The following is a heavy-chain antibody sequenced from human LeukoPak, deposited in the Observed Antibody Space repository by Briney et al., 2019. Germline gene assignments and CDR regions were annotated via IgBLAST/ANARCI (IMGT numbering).Heavy chain of an antibody. CDR1: GYTFTSYY. J-gene: IGHJ4*02. D-gene: IGHD6-13*01. CDR2: INPSGGST. CDR3: ARESRQQPFDY. Sequence: GASVKVSCKASGYTFTSYYMHWVRQAPRQGLEWMGIINPSGGSTSYAQKFQGRVTMTRDTSTSTVYMELSSLRSEDTAVYYCARESRQQPFDYWGQGTLVTVSS. V-gene: IGHV1-46*01.